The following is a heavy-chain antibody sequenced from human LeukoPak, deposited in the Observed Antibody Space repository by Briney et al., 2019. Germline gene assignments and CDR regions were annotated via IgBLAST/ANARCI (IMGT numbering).Heavy chain of an antibody. J-gene: IGHJ4*02. D-gene: IGHD6-13*01. CDR1: GDSISNYY. Sequence: SETLSLTCTVSGDSISNYYWSWIRQPPGKGLEWIGYVHYSGSTNSNPSLKSRVTISIDTSKSQLSLKLSSVTAADTAVYYCARGLASSSWYFDNWGQGTLVTVSS. V-gene: IGHV4-59*08. CDR2: VHYSGST. CDR3: ARGLASSSWYFDN.